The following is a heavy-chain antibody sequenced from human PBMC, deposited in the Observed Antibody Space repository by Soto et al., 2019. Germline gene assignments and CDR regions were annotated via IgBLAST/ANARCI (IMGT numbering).Heavy chain of an antibody. Sequence: GSLRLSCAASGFTFSSYSMNWVRQAPGKGLEWISYISTTSSSIYYADSVKGRFTISRDNAKNSLFLQMNSLRDEDTAVYYCARKGVALDYWGQGALVTVSS. D-gene: IGHD3-3*01. J-gene: IGHJ4*02. V-gene: IGHV3-48*02. CDR2: ISTTSSSI. CDR1: GFTFSSYS. CDR3: ARKGVALDY.